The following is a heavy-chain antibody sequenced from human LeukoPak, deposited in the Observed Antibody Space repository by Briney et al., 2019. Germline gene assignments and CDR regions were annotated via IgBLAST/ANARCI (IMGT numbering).Heavy chain of an antibody. Sequence: SQTLSLTCAISGDSVSSTTTAWNWIRQSPSRGLEWLGRAYYKSRWITYYPVSVKGRITHNQNTSNNHFSLQLNSVTPEDTAVYYCARGYWAYGMDVWGPGTTVTVSS. CDR1: GDSVSSTTTA. J-gene: IGHJ6*02. CDR2: AYYKSRWIT. CDR3: ARGYWAYGMDV. D-gene: IGHD6-13*01. V-gene: IGHV6-1*01.